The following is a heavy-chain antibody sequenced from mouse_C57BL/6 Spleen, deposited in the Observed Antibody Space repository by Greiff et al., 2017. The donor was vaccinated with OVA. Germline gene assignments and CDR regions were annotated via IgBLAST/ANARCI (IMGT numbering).Heavy chain of an antibody. CDR1: GFTFSSYA. J-gene: IGHJ4*01. V-gene: IGHV5-9-1*02. CDR2: ISSGGDYI. Sequence: EVMLVESGEGLVKPGGSLKLSCAASGFTFSSYAMSWVRQAPEKRLEWVAYISSGGDYIYYADTVKGRFTISRDNARNTLYLQMSSLKSEDTAMYYCTRITTVVAPSAMDYWGQGTSVTVSS. D-gene: IGHD1-1*01. CDR3: TRITTVVAPSAMDY.